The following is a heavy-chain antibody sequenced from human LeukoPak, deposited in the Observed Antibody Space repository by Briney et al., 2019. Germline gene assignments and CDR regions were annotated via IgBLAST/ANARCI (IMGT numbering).Heavy chain of an antibody. D-gene: IGHD6-13*01. CDR1: GYTFTDYY. Sequence: ASVKVSCKASGYTFTDYYMHWVRQAPGQGLEWMGWVNPNSGDTNHAHKFQGRVTMTSDTSISTAYMDLSRVRSDDTAVYYCALLFSSTWYRFDSWGQGTPVTVSS. CDR3: ALLFSSTWYRFDS. V-gene: IGHV1-2*02. CDR2: VNPNSGDT. J-gene: IGHJ4*02.